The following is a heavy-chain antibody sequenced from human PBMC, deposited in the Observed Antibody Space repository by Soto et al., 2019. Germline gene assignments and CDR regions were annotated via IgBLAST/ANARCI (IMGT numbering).Heavy chain of an antibody. Sequence: QVQLVESGGGVVQPGRSLRLSCAASGFTFSSYAMHWVRQAPGKGLEWVAVISYDGSNKYYADSVKGRFTISRDNSKNTLYLQMNSLRAEDTAVYYCAREGIQLWLHPFDYWGQGTLVNVSS. CDR2: ISYDGSNK. J-gene: IGHJ4*02. V-gene: IGHV3-30-3*01. CDR3: AREGIQLWLHPFDY. D-gene: IGHD5-18*01. CDR1: GFTFSSYA.